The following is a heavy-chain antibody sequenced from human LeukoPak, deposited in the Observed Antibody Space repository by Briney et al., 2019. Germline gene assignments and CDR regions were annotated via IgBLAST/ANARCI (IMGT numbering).Heavy chain of an antibody. Sequence: ASVTISCKTSGYPVSDYYMHWVRQAPGQRLEWMGWIRGDTGDTDSPQKFRGRVTMTRDTSTDTAYLELSRLRYDDTAIYFCARVRVNSCDYWGQGTLVTVYS. D-gene: IGHD2-15*01. CDR1: GYPVSDYY. J-gene: IGHJ4*02. V-gene: IGHV1-2*02. CDR2: IRGDTGDT. CDR3: ARVRVNSCDY.